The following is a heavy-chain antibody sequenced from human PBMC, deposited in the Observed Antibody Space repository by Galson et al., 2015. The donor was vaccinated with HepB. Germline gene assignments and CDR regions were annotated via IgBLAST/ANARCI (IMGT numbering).Heavy chain of an antibody. CDR3: IRLGDLSGYSSR. CDR1: GFIFSGSA. J-gene: IGHJ4*02. V-gene: IGHV3-73*01. Sequence: SLRLSCAASGFIFSGSAIDWVRQASGKGPEWVARIRSKANYYATLYVPSLKGRFTSSRNDYKNLAYLNMRSLKNRDTAVYYCIRLGDLSGYSSRWGQGTLVTVSS. CDR2: IRSKANYYAT. D-gene: IGHD2-2*01.